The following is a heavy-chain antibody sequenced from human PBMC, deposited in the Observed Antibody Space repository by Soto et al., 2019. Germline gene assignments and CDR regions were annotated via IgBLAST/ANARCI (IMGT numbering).Heavy chain of an antibody. D-gene: IGHD3-10*01. CDR3: AKDRHYPRDYFHY. V-gene: IGHV3-23*01. Sequence: GGSLRLSCAASGFTFSSSAISWVRQAPGKGLEWVSAVSANGQGIYYADSVRGRFTISRDNSKNTVFLHMDSLSAEDTAVYYCAKDRHYPRDYFHYWGQGTTVTVSS. CDR2: VSANGQGI. CDR1: GFTFSSSA. J-gene: IGHJ4*03.